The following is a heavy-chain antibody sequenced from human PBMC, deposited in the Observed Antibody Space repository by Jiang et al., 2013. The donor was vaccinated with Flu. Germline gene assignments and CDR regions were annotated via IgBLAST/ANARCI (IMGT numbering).Heavy chain of an antibody. V-gene: IGHV1-69*04. CDR2: IIPILGIA. J-gene: IGHJ4*02. CDR1: GGTFSSYT. Sequence: GAEVKKPGSSVKVSCKASGGTFSSYTISWVRQAPGQGLEWMGRIIPILGIANYAQKFQGRVTITADKSTSTAYMELSSLRSEDTAVYYCARDLRAVAGIGLDYWGQGTLVTVSS. CDR3: ARDLRAVAGIGLDY. D-gene: IGHD6-19*01.